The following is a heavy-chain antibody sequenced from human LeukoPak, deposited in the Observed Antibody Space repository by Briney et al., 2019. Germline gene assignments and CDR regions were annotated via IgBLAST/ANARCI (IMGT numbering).Heavy chain of an antibody. CDR3: ARTVARTWVDY. J-gene: IGHJ4*02. CDR1: GDSISGGGYY. Sequence: PSETLSLTCTVSGDSISGGGYYWSWIRQHPGKGLEWIGYIYHSGSTYYNPSLKSRLSISVDTSKNQFSLKLNSETAADTAVYYCARTVARTWVDYWGQGTLVTVSS. CDR2: IYHSGST. D-gene: IGHD6-19*01. V-gene: IGHV4-31*03.